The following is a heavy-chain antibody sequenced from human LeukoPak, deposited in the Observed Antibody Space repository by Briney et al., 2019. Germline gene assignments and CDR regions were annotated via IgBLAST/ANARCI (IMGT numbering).Heavy chain of an antibody. CDR2: ISSDGSST. Sequence: GGSLRLSCAASGFTFRNHWMHWVRQTPGKGLVWVSRISSDGSSTTYADSEKGRFTISRDNAKNTLYLQMNNLRAEDTAMYYCARDQRVTGRPDIDYWGQGTLVIVSS. J-gene: IGHJ4*02. D-gene: IGHD6-6*01. CDR1: GFTFRNHW. V-gene: IGHV3-74*03. CDR3: ARDQRVTGRPDIDY.